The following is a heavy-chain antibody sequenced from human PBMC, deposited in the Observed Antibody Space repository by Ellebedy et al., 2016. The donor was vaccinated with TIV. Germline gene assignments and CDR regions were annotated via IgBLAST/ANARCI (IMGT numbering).Heavy chain of an antibody. CDR3: AKDSRKIYSGYDVFDY. Sequence: SVKVSCXASGGTFSSYAISWVRQAPGQGLEWMGGIIPIFGTANYAQKFQGRVTITADKSTSTAYMELSSLRSEDTAVYYCAKDSRKIYSGYDVFDYWGQGTLVTVSS. D-gene: IGHD5-12*01. CDR2: IIPIFGTA. V-gene: IGHV1-69*06. J-gene: IGHJ4*02. CDR1: GGTFSSYA.